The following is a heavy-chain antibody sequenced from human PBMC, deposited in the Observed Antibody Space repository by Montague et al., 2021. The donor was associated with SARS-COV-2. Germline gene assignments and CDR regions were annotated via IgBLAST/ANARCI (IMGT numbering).Heavy chain of an antibody. D-gene: IGHD2-15*01. Sequence: SETLSLTCTVSGDSIRNSDYSWGWVRQPPGKGLEWIGNIYSGGTTFYNPSPKSRVTIFVDTSKNQFSLKLSSVTAADTAVYYCATRTRYPQNDFGFWGQGTLVTVSS. CDR1: GDSIRNSDYS. CDR3: ATRTRYPQNDFGF. V-gene: IGHV4-39*01. J-gene: IGHJ4*02. CDR2: IYSGGTT.